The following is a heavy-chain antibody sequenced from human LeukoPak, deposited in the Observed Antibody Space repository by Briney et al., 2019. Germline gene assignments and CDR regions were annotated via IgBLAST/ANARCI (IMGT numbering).Heavy chain of an antibody. J-gene: IGHJ6*03. D-gene: IGHD2-2*02. CDR3: ARGYCSSTSCYTQRNYYYYYMDV. V-gene: IGHV3-33*01. Sequence: PGGSLRLSCAASGFTFSSYGMHWVRQAPGKGLEWVAVIWYDGSNKYYADSVKDRFTISRDNSKNTLYLQMNSLRAEDTAVYYCARGYCSSTSCYTQRNYYYYYMDVWGKGTTVTVSS. CDR1: GFTFSSYG. CDR2: IWYDGSNK.